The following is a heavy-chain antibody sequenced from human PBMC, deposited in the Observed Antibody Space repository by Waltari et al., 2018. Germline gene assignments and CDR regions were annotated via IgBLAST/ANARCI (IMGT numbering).Heavy chain of an antibody. V-gene: IGHV3-21*02. J-gene: IGHJ4*02. Sequence: DVQLVESGGGLVKPGGSLRLSCAASGFAFSDSGINWVRQAPGKGRVWVASSSAGSDYVYYADSRKCRFTSSRDVAKNSLYLQMTSLRDEDTALYYCCLAAAGYYFHHWGQGTLFTVSS. CDR1: GFAFSDSG. D-gene: IGHD6-25*01. CDR3: CLAAAGYYFHH. CDR2: SSAGSDYV.